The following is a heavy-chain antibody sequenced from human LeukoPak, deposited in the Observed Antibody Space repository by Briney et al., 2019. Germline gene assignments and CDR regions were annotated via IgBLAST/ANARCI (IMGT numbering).Heavy chain of an antibody. V-gene: IGHV3-23*01. D-gene: IGHD6-13*01. CDR1: GFTFSSYG. J-gene: IGHJ6*03. Sequence: PGGTLRLSCVASGFTFSSYGMSWVRQAPGKGLEWVSGISGSGGSTYYAESVKGRFTVSRDNSKNTLYLQMNSLRAEDTAVYYCAKDRGKAAAVRRYYYMDVWGKGTTVTVSS. CDR2: ISGSGGST. CDR3: AKDRGKAAAVRRYYYMDV.